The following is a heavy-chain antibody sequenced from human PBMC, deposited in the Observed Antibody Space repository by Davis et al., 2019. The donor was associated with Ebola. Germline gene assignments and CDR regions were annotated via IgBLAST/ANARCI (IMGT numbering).Heavy chain of an antibody. CDR2: IFYSGNT. CDR1: GGSITSSNYY. J-gene: IGHJ4*02. CDR3: AKHARGYSFGPFDY. Sequence: PSETLSLTCTVSGGSITSSNYYWGWVRQPPGKGLEWIGSIFYSGNTYYNPSLKSRVTISVDTSKNQFSLKLSSVTAADTAVYYCAKHARGYSFGPFDYWGQGTLVTVSS. V-gene: IGHV4-39*01. D-gene: IGHD5-18*01.